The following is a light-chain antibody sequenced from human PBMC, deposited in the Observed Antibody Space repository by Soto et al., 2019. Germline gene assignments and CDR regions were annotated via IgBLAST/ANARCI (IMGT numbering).Light chain of an antibody. CDR3: SSYAGSNNLV. CDR2: EVN. CDR1: SSDIGGYDY. V-gene: IGLV2-8*01. Sequence: QSALTQPPSASGSPGQSVTISCTGTSSDIGGYDYVSWYQQHPGKAHNLIIYEVNKRPSGVPGRFSGSKSGNTASLTVSGLQAEDEADYYCSSYAGSNNLVFAGGTKLTVL. J-gene: IGLJ3*02.